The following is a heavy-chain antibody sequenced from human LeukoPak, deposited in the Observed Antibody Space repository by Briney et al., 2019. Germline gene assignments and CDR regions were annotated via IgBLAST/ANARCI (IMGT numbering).Heavy chain of an antibody. CDR1: GYTFTGYF. V-gene: IGHV1-2*02. CDR2: TNPNSGGT. J-gene: IGHJ3*02. CDR3: ARDGPSPGAFDI. D-gene: IGHD3/OR15-3a*01. Sequence: ASVKVSCKASGYTFTGYFMHWVRQAPGQGLEWMGWTNPNSGGTNYAQKFQGRVTMTRDTSISTAYMELSRLRSDDTAVYYCARDGPSPGAFDIWGQGTMVTVSS.